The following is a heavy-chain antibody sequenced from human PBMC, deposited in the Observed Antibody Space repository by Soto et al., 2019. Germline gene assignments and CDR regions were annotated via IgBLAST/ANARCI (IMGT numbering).Heavy chain of an antibody. CDR3: AKAAAIAAAGWAYFDY. V-gene: IGHV3-23*01. CDR2: ISGSGGRT. D-gene: IGHD6-13*01. CDR1: GFTFTSYA. Sequence: EVQLLESGGGLVQPGGSLRLSCAASGFTFTSYAMSWVRQAPGKGLEWVSAISGSGGRTYYADSVKGRFTISRDNSKNTMYLQMNSLRAEYTAVYYCAKAAAIAAAGWAYFDYWGQGTLVTVSS. J-gene: IGHJ4*02.